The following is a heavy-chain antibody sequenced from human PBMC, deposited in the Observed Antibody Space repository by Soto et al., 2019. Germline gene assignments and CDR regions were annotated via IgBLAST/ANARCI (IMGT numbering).Heavy chain of an antibody. Sequence: NPSETLSLTCAVSGYSISSGYYWGWIRQPPGKGLEWIGSIYHSGSTYYNPSLKSRVTISVDTSKNQFSLKLSSVTAADTAVYYCARVRMTTVTNLDYWGQGALVTVSS. D-gene: IGHD4-17*01. CDR3: ARVRMTTVTNLDY. V-gene: IGHV4-38-2*01. CDR1: GYSISSGYY. CDR2: IYHSGST. J-gene: IGHJ4*02.